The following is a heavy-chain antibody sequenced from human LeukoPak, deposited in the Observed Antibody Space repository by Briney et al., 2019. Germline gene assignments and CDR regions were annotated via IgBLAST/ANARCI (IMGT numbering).Heavy chain of an antibody. V-gene: IGHV3-11*01. CDR1: GFTFSDYY. J-gene: IGHJ3*02. CDR2: ISSSGSTI. Sequence: GGSLRLSCAASGFTFSDYYMSWIRQAPGKGLEWVSYISSSGSTIYYADSVKGRFTISRDNSKNTLYLQMNSLRAEDTAVYYCAKQSDYYDSSGYYYDLAFDIWGQGTMVTVSS. CDR3: AKQSDYYDSSGYYYDLAFDI. D-gene: IGHD3-22*01.